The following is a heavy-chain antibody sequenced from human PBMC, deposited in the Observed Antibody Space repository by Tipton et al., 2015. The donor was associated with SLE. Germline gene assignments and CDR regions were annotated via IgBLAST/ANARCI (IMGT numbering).Heavy chain of an antibody. Sequence: QSGAEVKKPGASVKVSCQASGFSFSSNYINWVRQAPGQGVEWMGIINPSGGSTSYAQKCQGRVTMTRDTSTSTVYMELSSLRSEDTAVYYCARETIAAAVSYYYYGMDVWGQGTTVTVSS. D-gene: IGHD6-13*01. CDR3: ARETIAAAVSYYYYGMDV. CDR1: GFSFSSNY. V-gene: IGHV1-46*01. J-gene: IGHJ6*02. CDR2: INPSGGST.